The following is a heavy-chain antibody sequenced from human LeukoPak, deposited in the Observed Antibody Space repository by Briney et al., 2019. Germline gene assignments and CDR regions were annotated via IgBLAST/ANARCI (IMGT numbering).Heavy chain of an antibody. CDR2: ISYDGSNK. J-gene: IGHJ5*02. Sequence: PGGSLRLSCAASGFTFSSYAMHWVRQAPGKGLEWVAVISYDGSNKYYADSVKGRFTISRDNSKNTLYLQMNSLRAEDTAVYYCARPFYDSSGYYLWGQGTLVTVSS. D-gene: IGHD3-22*01. CDR1: GFTFSSYA. CDR3: ARPFYDSSGYYL. V-gene: IGHV3-30*04.